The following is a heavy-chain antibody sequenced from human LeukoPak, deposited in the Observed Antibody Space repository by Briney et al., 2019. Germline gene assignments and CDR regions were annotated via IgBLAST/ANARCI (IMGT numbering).Heavy chain of an antibody. V-gene: IGHV4-4*02. D-gene: IGHD6-19*01. Sequence: PSETLSLTCDVSGGSISSSNWWSWVRQPPGKGLEWIGEIYHSGSTNYNPSLKSRVTISVDKSNNQFSLKVSSVTAADTAVYYCARRYSSGWYALDIWGQGTMVTVSS. CDR3: ARRYSSGWYALDI. CDR2: IYHSGST. J-gene: IGHJ3*02. CDR1: GGSISSSNW.